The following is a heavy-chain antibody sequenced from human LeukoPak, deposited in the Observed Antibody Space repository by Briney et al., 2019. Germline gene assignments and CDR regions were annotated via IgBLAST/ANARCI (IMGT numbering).Heavy chain of an antibody. CDR1: GGSFSGYY. CDR2: INHSGST. D-gene: IGHD5-24*01. J-gene: IGHJ4*02. V-gene: IGHV4-34*01. Sequence: SETLSLTCAVYGGSFSGYYWSWIRQPPGKGLEWTGEINHSGSTNYNPSLKSRVTISVDTSKNQFSLKLSSVTAADTAVYYCARLDGYNSNWGQGTLVTVSS. CDR3: ARLDGYNSN.